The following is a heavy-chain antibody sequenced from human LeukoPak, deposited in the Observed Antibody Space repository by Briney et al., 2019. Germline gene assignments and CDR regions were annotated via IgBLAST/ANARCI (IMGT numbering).Heavy chain of an antibody. CDR2: INTNGANT. CDR3: VKGLDYSSSQMDS. Sequence: GRSLSLSCAASGFTFSSYGMHWVRQAPGKGLEYVSSINTNGANTYYADSVKGRFTISRDNSRNTVYVQMNSLTPEDTAVYYCVKGLDYSSSQMDSWGQGTLVTVSS. V-gene: IGHV3-64*05. D-gene: IGHD6-6*01. J-gene: IGHJ4*02. CDR1: GFTFSSYG.